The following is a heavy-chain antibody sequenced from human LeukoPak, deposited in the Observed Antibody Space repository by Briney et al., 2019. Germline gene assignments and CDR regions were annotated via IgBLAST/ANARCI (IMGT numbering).Heavy chain of an antibody. J-gene: IGHJ6*03. D-gene: IGHD1-1*01. Sequence: ASVKVSCKASGYTSTSYGISWVRQAPGQGLEWMGIINPSGGSTSYAQKFQGRVTMTRDMSTSTVYMELSSLRSEDTAVYYCARVGTSYYYYMDVWGKGTTVTVSS. CDR2: INPSGGST. CDR1: GYTSTSYG. V-gene: IGHV1-46*01. CDR3: ARVGTSYYYYMDV.